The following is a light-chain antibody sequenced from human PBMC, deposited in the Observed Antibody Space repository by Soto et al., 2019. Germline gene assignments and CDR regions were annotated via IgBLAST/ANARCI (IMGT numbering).Light chain of an antibody. CDR3: QQYNNWPPLT. CDR2: GAS. CDR1: QSVSST. Sequence: EIVMTQSPATLSVSPGERATLSCRASQSVSSTLAWYQQKPGQAPRLLIYGASIRATGIPARFSGSGSGTEFTLTISSLQYEDFAVYYCQQYNNWPPLTFGGGTKVEIK. J-gene: IGKJ4*01. V-gene: IGKV3D-15*01.